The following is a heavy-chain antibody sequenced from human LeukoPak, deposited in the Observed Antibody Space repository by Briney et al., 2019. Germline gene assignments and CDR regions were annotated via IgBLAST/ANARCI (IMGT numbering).Heavy chain of an antibody. CDR3: ARGFWGSPFDS. CDR1: GYTFTSYA. V-gene: IGHV7-4-1*02. J-gene: IGHJ5*01. Sequence: ASAKLSCKASGYTFTSYAINWGRQPPGQGLEWGGWISTNTGNPTYPQPFTGGSGSSMDTSASTTYLQISGLKAEDTGVCYCARGFWGSPFDSWGQGTLVTVSS. D-gene: IGHD3-16*01. CDR2: ISTNTGNP.